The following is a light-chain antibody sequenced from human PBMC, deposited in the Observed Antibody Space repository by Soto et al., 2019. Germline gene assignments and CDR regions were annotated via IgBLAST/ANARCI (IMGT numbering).Light chain of an antibody. CDR1: SSDVGGYSF. V-gene: IGLV2-14*01. J-gene: IGLJ2*01. CDR2: EVS. Sequence: QSALTQPASVSGSPGQSITISCTGTSSDVGGYSFVSWYQQHPGKAPKLMIYEVSNRPSGVSNRFSGSKSGNTASLTISGLQAEDEADYYCRSYTSSSTVVFGGGTKVTVL. CDR3: RSYTSSSTVV.